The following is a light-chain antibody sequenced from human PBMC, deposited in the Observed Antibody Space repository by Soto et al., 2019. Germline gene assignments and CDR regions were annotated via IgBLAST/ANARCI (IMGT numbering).Light chain of an antibody. J-gene: IGLJ2*01. CDR3: ATWDDSLYGMV. V-gene: IGLV1-44*01. Sequence: QSALTQPPSASGTPGQRVTISCSGGSSNIGRNPVNWYLQLPGTAPKLLIYTNNQRPSRVPDRVSASKSGTSASLTISGLQSEDEADYYCATWDDSLYGMVFGGGTKLTVL. CDR1: SSNIGRNP. CDR2: TNN.